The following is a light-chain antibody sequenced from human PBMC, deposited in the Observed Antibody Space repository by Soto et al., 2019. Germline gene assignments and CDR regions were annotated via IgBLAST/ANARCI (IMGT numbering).Light chain of an antibody. CDR3: QQYGMSPFT. J-gene: IGKJ3*01. CDR1: QSVSRSY. CDR2: GAS. Sequence: IVLPQSPGTLSLSPGERATLSCRASQSVSRSYLAWYQQKPGQAPRLLIYGASSRATGIPGRFSGSGSGTHFTLTISRLEPEDFAVYYCQQYGMSPFTFGPGTKVDI. V-gene: IGKV3-20*01.